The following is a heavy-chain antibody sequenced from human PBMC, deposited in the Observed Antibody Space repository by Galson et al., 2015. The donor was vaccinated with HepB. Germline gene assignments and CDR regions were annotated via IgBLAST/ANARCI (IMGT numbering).Heavy chain of an antibody. D-gene: IGHD6-13*01. CDR2: IYYSGST. V-gene: IGHV4-59*11. Sequence: QVQLLESGPGLVKPSETLSLTCTVSGGPITGHYWSWVRQPPGKGLEWIGYIYYSGSTKYNPSLKSRVTISVDTSKNQVSLKLTSVTAADTALYYCARDRGTAAVGPDLDYWGQGTLVTVSS. J-gene: IGHJ4*02. CDR1: GGPITGHY. CDR3: ARDRGTAAVGPDLDY.